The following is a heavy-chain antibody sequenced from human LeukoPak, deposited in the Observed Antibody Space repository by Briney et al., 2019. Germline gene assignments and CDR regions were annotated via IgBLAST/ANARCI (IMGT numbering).Heavy chain of an antibody. CDR3: ARKIVSLRGYYYYIDF. D-gene: IGHD2-21*01. J-gene: IGHJ6*03. CDR1: GNTFTNYY. V-gene: IGHV1-2*02. Sequence: ASVKVSCKASGNTFTNYYMHWVRQAPGQGLEWMGWINPNNGGTNYAQKFQGRVTMTTDTSISTAYMELSRLRSDDTAVYYCARKIVSLRGYYYYIDFWGKGTTVIVSS. CDR2: INPNNGGT.